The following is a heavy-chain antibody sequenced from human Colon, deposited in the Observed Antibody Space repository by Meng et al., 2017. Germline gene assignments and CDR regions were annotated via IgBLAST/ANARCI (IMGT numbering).Heavy chain of an antibody. J-gene: IGHJ4*02. CDR1: GYRFSGYG. Sequence: GGSLRLSCEATGYRFSGYGMHWVRRAPGKGLEWVAVIWYDGSRRYYGDSVKGRFTISRDDSRDTLYHQMNSLRAEDTAVYYCARDSGVVTPILDYWGQGTLVTVSS. D-gene: IGHD2-21*02. CDR2: IWYDGSRR. V-gene: IGHV3-33*01. CDR3: ARDSGVVTPILDY.